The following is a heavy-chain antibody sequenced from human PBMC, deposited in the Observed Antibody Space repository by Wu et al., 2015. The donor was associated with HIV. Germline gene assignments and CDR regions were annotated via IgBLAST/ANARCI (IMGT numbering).Heavy chain of an antibody. V-gene: IGHV1-18*01. Sequence: QVQLVQSGAEVKKPGASVKVSCKASGYTFTSYGISWVRQAPGQGLEWMGWISAYNGNTNYAQKLQGRVTMTTDTSTSTAYMELRSLRSDDTAVYYCARDRRDGYNWYYYGMDVWGPRDHGSPSP. CDR1: GYTFTSYG. CDR3: ARDRRDGYNWYYYGMDV. D-gene: IGHD5-24*01. J-gene: IGHJ6*02. CDR2: ISAYNGNT.